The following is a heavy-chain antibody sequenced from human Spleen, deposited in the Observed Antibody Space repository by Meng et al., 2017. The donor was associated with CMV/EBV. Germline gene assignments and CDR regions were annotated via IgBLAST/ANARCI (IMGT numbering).Heavy chain of an antibody. V-gene: IGHV4-30-4*01. Sequence: GGSITTNHYYWSWVRQTPGKGLEWIGYISYGGHTYYSPSLQSRVTISGDTSENQFSLRLSSVTAADTAVYFCARVPFGGDNNWFDPWGQGTLVTVSS. J-gene: IGHJ5*02. D-gene: IGHD2-21*02. CDR1: GGSITTNHYY. CDR3: ARVPFGGDNNWFDP. CDR2: ISYGGHT.